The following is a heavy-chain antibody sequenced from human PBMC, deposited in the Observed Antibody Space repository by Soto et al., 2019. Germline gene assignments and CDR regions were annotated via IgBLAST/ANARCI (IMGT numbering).Heavy chain of an antibody. CDR3: AISRLHDY. D-gene: IGHD4-4*01. CDR1: GFNFSADW. V-gene: IGHV3-7*01. CDR2: INQDGDAK. J-gene: IGHJ4*02. Sequence: EVQLVESGGDLVQPGGSLRLSCAASGFNFSADWMSWVRQAQGKGLEWVANINQDGDAKNYVDSVKGRFTISRDNAKNSLYLQMNSLRAEDTAMYYCAISRLHDYWGQVALVAVSS.